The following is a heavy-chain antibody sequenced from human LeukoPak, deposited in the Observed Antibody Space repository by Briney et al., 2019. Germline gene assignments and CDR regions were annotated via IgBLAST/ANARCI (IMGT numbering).Heavy chain of an antibody. CDR3: ARDLSGWSSPDAFDI. J-gene: IGHJ3*02. CDR1: GFTFSSYW. Sequence: GGSLRLSCAASGFTFSSYWMSWVRQAPGKGLEWVANIKQDGSEKYYVDSVKGRFTISRDNAKNSLYLQMNSLRAEDTAVYYCARDLSGWSSPDAFDIWGQGTMVTVSS. D-gene: IGHD6-19*01. CDR2: IKQDGSEK. V-gene: IGHV3-7*01.